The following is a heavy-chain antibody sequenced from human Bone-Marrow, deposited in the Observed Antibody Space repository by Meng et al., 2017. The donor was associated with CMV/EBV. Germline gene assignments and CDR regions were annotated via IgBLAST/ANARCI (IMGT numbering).Heavy chain of an antibody. J-gene: IGHJ5*02. V-gene: IGHV1-69*05. CDR1: GGTFSSYA. CDR2: IIPIFGTA. D-gene: IGHD2-2*01. Sequence: SVKVSCKASGGTFSSYAISWVRQAPGQGLEWMGGIIPIFGTANYAQKFQGRVTITTDESTSTAYMELSSLRPEDTAVYYCARDMCLRSTSCYPGWFDPWGQGTLVTVSS. CDR3: ARDMCLRSTSCYPGWFDP.